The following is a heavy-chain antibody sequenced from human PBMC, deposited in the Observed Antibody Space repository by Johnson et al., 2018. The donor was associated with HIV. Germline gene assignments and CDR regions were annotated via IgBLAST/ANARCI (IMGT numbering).Heavy chain of an antibody. Sequence: QVQLVESGGGLVKPGGSLRLSCAASGFTFSNAWMSWVRQAPGKGLEWVAVISYDGSNKYYADSVKGRFTISRDNSKNTLYLQMNSLRAEDTALYYCAKDIRSGTTADAFDIWGQGTMVTVSS. V-gene: IGHV3-30*18. D-gene: IGHD1-7*01. CDR1: GFTFSNAW. CDR2: ISYDGSNK. CDR3: AKDIRSGTTADAFDI. J-gene: IGHJ3*02.